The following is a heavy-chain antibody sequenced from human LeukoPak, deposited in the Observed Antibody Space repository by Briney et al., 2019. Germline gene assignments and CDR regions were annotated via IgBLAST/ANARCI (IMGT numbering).Heavy chain of an antibody. V-gene: IGHV3-30-3*01. Sequence: PGGSLRLSCAASGFTFSSYAMHWVRQAPGKGLEWVAVISYGGSNKYYADSVKGRFTISRDNSKNTLYLQMNSLRAEDTAVYYCAKGGAYCGGDCSASYWGQGTLVTVSS. CDR3: AKGGAYCGGDCSASY. D-gene: IGHD2-21*02. CDR2: ISYGGSNK. CDR1: GFTFSSYA. J-gene: IGHJ4*02.